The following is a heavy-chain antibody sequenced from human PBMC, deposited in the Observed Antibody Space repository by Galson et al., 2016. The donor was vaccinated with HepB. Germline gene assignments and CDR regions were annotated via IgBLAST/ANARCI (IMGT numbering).Heavy chain of an antibody. CDR3: ARGSSTGYGWDY. J-gene: IGHJ4*02. V-gene: IGHV4-34*01. Sequence: SETLSLTCAVSGGSFKSYYWIWIRQFPGKGLEWIGEIHHSGSIKYNPSLGSRLTMSVDTSTNQFFLKLRSVTAADTAIYYCARGSSTGYGWDYWGQGTLVTVSS. CDR1: GGSFKSYY. D-gene: IGHD2-2*01. CDR2: IHHSGSI.